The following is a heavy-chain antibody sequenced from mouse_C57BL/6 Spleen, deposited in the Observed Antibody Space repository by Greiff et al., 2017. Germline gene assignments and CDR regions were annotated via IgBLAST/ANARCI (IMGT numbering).Heavy chain of an antibody. Sequence: EVQLQQSGAELVRPGASVKLSCTASGFNIKDYYMHWVKQRPEQGLEWIGRIDPEAGDTEYAPKFQGKATVTADTSSNTAYLQLSSLTSEDAAVYYCTPQTRKIDYWGQGTTLTVSS. D-gene: IGHD1-3*01. CDR1: GFNIKDYY. J-gene: IGHJ2*01. CDR3: TPQTRKIDY. V-gene: IGHV14-1*01. CDR2: IDPEAGDT.